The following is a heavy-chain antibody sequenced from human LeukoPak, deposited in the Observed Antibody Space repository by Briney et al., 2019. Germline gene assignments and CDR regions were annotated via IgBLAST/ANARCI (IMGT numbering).Heavy chain of an antibody. D-gene: IGHD2-15*01. J-gene: IGHJ4*02. V-gene: IGHV1-2*02. CDR1: GYTFTGYY. CDR2: INPNSGGT. Sequence: VASVKVSCKASGYTFTGYYIHWVRQAPGQGLEWMGWINPNSGGTNYAQKFQGRVTMTRDTSISTAYMELSRLISDDTAVYYCARGLGYCSGGSCYRAIVYSDYWGQGTLVTVSS. CDR3: ARGLGYCSGGSCYRAIVYSDY.